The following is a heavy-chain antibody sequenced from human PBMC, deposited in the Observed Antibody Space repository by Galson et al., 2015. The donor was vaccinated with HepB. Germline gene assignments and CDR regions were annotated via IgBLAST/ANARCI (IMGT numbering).Heavy chain of an antibody. J-gene: IGHJ3*02. CDR3: ATPSDYVWGNPNAFDI. CDR1: GFTFSNAW. CDR2: IKSKTDGGTT. V-gene: IGHV3-15*01. D-gene: IGHD3-16*01. Sequence: SLRLSCAASGFTFSNAWMSWVRQAPGKGLEWVGRIKSKTDGGTTDYAAPVKGRFTISRDDSKNTLYLQMNSLKTEDTAVYYCATPSDYVWGNPNAFDIWGQGTMVTVSS.